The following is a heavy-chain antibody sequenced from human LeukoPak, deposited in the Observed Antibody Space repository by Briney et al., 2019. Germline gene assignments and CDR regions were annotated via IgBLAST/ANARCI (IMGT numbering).Heavy chain of an antibody. CDR1: GFTFSSYD. J-gene: IGHJ4*02. V-gene: IGHV3-23*01. CDR3: GKDTYSSGWYNGY. Sequence: GGSLSLSCAASGFTFSSYDMSWVGQAPGKGRGWVASVSGSDGSTYYADSLKGGFTISRDTSKNTRYLQMNSLRADATAVYYCGKDTYSSGWYNGYWGQGTLVTVSS. D-gene: IGHD6-19*01. CDR2: VSGSDGST.